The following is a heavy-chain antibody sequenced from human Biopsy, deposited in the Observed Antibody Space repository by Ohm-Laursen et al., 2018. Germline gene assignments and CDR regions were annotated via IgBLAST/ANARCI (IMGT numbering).Heavy chain of an antibody. D-gene: IGHD2-15*01. CDR2: IHHSGST. CDR1: GDSITAYY. J-gene: IGHJ6*02. Sequence: SETLSLTCTVSGDSITAYYWSWIRQPPGKGLECIGNIHHSGSTNYNPSLKSRLTISVDTSKNQFSLKLSSVTAADTAVYYCARMDCSGGSCQYYSYGMDVWGQGTTVTVSS. V-gene: IGHV4-4*09. CDR3: ARMDCSGGSCQYYSYGMDV.